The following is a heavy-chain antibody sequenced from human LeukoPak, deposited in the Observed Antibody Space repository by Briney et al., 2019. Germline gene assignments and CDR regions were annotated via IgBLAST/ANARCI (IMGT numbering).Heavy chain of an antibody. V-gene: IGHV4-34*01. CDR3: ATPAPITMVRGVRRYTLDC. Sequence: SETLSLTCAVYGGSFSGYYWSWIRQPPGKGLEWIGEINHSGSTNYNPSLKSRVTISVDTSKNQFSLKLSSVTAADTAVYYCATPAPITMVRGVRRYTLDCWGQGTLVTVSP. J-gene: IGHJ4*02. CDR1: GGSFSGYY. CDR2: INHSGST. D-gene: IGHD3-10*01.